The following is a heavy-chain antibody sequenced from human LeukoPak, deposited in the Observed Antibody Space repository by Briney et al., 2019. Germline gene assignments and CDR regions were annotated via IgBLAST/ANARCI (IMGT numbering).Heavy chain of an antibody. V-gene: IGHV3-30*03. CDR3: TITYDVSA. D-gene: IGHD3-22*01. CDR2: ISKDGNKK. CDR1: GFNFSTYG. Sequence: GGSLRLSCAASGFNFSTYGMHWVRQAPGKGLEWVAVISKDGNKKYYADSVKGRFTISRDNSKNTLDLQMNSLRADDTAMFYCTITYDVSAWGRGTLVTVSS. J-gene: IGHJ4*02.